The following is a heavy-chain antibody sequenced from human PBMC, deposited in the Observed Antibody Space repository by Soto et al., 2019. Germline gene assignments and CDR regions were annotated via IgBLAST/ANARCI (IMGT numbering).Heavy chain of an antibody. Sequence: QVRLVESGGGVVQPGRSLRLSCAASGFTFRSYAMHWVRQAPGRGLEWVAVVSYNGSNKYYADSVKGRFTISRDDSKNTLYLQMNSLRPEDTAVYYCAPNQPTRNFDYWGQGTLVTVSS. V-gene: IGHV3-30-3*01. CDR1: GFTFRSYA. CDR2: VSYNGSNK. D-gene: IGHD4-17*01. CDR3: APNQPTRNFDY. J-gene: IGHJ4*02.